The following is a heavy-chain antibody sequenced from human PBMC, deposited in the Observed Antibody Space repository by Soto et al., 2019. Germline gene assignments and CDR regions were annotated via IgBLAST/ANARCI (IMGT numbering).Heavy chain of an antibody. CDR1: GFYLITSGMC. Sequence: GYGRTRGEPARTLAMACTFSGFYLITSGMCVSWICQSSATELEWPALIDWDDDKYYSTSLKTRLTISNDTSKNQVVLTMTNMDPVDTATYYCARIATPHSGSYHYHYGMDVWGQGTTVTVSS. V-gene: IGHV2-70*01. CDR2: IDWDDDK. CDR3: ARIATPHSGSYHYHYGMDV. D-gene: IGHD1-26*01. J-gene: IGHJ6*02.